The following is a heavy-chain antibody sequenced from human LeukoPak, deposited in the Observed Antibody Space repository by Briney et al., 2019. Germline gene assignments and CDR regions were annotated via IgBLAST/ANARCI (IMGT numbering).Heavy chain of an antibody. CDR3: ANFFISYVVADI. J-gene: IGHJ3*02. CDR1: GFIFSDHY. CDR2: AKNKVNSYTT. Sequence: GGSLRLSCAASGFIFSDHYMDWVRQAPGKGLEWVGRAKNKVNSYTTIYAASVKGRFTISRDDSKNSLYLQMNSLKTEDTAVYYCANFFISYVVADIWGQGTVVTVSS. D-gene: IGHD2-21*01. V-gene: IGHV3-72*01.